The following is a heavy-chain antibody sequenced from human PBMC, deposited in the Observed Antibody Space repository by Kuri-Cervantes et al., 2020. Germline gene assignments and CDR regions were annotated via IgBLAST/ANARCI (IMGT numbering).Heavy chain of an antibody. D-gene: IGHD3-22*01. CDR1: GFTFSSYW. Sequence: GGSLRLSCAASGFTFSSYWMSRVHQAPGKGLEWVANIKQDGSEKYYVDSVKGRFTISRDNAKNSLYLQMNSLRAEDTAVYYCAKDLGYYDSSGVNYYYYGMDVWGQGTTVTVSS. J-gene: IGHJ6*02. V-gene: IGHV3-7*01. CDR3: AKDLGYYDSSGVNYYYYGMDV. CDR2: IKQDGSEK.